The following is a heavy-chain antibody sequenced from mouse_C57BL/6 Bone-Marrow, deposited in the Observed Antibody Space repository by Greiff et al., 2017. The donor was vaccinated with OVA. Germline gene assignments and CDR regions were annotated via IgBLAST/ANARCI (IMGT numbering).Heavy chain of an antibody. CDR1: GFTFSSYA. D-gene: IGHD2-3*01. CDR2: ISDGGSYT. Sequence: EVMLVESGGGLVKPGGSLKLSCAASGFTFSSYAMSWVRQTPEKRLEWVATISDGGSYTYYPDNVKGRFTLSRDNAKNKLYLQMSHLKSEDTAMYYCARDGKGADGYYVGGLDYWGQGTTLTVSS. CDR3: ARDGKGADGYYVGGLDY. V-gene: IGHV5-4*01. J-gene: IGHJ2*01.